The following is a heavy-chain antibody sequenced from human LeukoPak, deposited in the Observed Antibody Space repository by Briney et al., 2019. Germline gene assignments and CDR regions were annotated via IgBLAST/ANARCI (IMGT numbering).Heavy chain of an antibody. CDR2: ISYDGSNK. CDR1: GFTFGSCG. Sequence: PGGSLRLSCAASGFTFGSCGMHWVRQAPGKGLEWVAVISYDGSNKYYADSVKGRVTISRDNSKNTLYPQMNSLRAEDTAVYYCAKGGVGTAMPHFDYWGQGTLVTVSS. V-gene: IGHV3-30*18. D-gene: IGHD5-18*01. J-gene: IGHJ4*02. CDR3: AKGGVGTAMPHFDY.